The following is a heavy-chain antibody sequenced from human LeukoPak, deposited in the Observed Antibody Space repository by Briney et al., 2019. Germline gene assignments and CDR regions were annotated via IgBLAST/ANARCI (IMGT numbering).Heavy chain of an antibody. CDR1: GFTFSDYY. V-gene: IGHV3-11*06. J-gene: IGHJ6*03. CDR3: ARREQWLSYYYYMDV. D-gene: IGHD6-19*01. CDR2: ISSSSSYI. Sequence: PGGSLRLSCAASGFTFSDYYMSWIRQAPGKGLEWVSYISSSSSYIYYADSVKGRFTISRDNAKNSLYLQMNSLRAEDTAVYYCARREQWLSYYYYMDVWGKGTTVTVSS.